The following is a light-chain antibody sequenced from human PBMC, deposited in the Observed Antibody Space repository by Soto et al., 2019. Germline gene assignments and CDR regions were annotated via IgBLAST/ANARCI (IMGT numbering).Light chain of an antibody. Sequence: DIQMTQSPSSLSASVVDRVTITCQASHDIKKYLNWYQENPGKAPKLLIYDASNLQTGVPSRFSVSRSLTHFTFAISSPQPEYIATYYCQRYDSLPPTFGQGTRLDIK. CDR1: HDIKKY. CDR3: QRYDSLPPT. V-gene: IGKV1-33*01. J-gene: IGKJ5*01. CDR2: DAS.